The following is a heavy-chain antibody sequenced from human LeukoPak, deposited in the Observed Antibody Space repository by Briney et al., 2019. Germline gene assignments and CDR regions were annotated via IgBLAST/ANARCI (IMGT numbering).Heavy chain of an antibody. J-gene: IGHJ4*02. Sequence: GGSLRLSCAASGFTVSSNYMSWVRQAPGKGLEWVSVIYSGGSTYYADSVKGRFTISRDNSKNTLYLQMNSLRAEDTAVYYCARVGTGYSSSWVFDYWGQGTLVTVSS. CDR3: ARVGTGYSSSWVFDY. CDR2: IYSGGST. D-gene: IGHD6-13*01. V-gene: IGHV3-66*01. CDR1: GFTVSSNY.